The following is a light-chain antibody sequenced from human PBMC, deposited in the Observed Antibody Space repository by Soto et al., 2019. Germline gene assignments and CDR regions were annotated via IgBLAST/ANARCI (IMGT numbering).Light chain of an antibody. V-gene: IGLV2-14*01. CDR1: SSDVGGYNY. J-gene: IGLJ1*01. CDR2: EVN. CDR3: SSYTSDTSPYV. Sequence: QSVLTQPASVSGSPGQSITISCTGTSSDVGGYNYVSWYQLHPGKAPKLIIYEVNNRPSGLSNRFSGSKSGNMASLTISGLQADDEGDYYCSSYTSDTSPYVFGTGTKVTVL.